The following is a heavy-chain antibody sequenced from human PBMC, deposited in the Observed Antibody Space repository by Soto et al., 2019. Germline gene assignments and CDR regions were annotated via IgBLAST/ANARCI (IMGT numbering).Heavy chain of an antibody. J-gene: IGHJ4*02. V-gene: IGHV2-5*01. CDR2: IYWNDDK. Sequence: SGPTLVNPTQTLTLTCTFSGFSLSTSGVGVGWIRQPPGKALEWLALIYWNDDKRYSPSLKSRLTITKDSSKNQVVLTMTNMDPVDTATYFCAHNGVKGSLYYFDSWGQGTLVTVSS. CDR1: GFSLSTSGVG. CDR3: AHNGVKGSLYYFDS. D-gene: IGHD3-3*01.